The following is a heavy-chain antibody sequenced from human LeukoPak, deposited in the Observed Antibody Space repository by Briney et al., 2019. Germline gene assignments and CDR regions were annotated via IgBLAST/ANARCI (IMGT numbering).Heavy chain of an antibody. CDR2: ISPGGST. D-gene: IGHD3-10*01. CDR1: GFTFTNYA. Sequence: GGSLRLSCAASGFTFTNYAMSWVRKAPGRGLEWVSNISPGGSTNYADSVKGRFTISRDNYKNTMYLQMNSLRAEDTAVYYCAKRSGSGGPFDYWGQGPLVTVSP. V-gene: IGHV3-23*01. J-gene: IGHJ4*02. CDR3: AKRSGSGGPFDY.